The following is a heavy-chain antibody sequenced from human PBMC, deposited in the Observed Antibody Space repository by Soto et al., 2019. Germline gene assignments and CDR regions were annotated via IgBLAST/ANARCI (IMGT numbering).Heavy chain of an antibody. D-gene: IGHD1-1*01. Sequence: PGGSLRLSCAASGFTFRSFPMHWVRQAPGKGLEWVAFISSDVNNKYYADSVKGRFTISRDNSKNTLFLQMNTLKADDTAVYYCARDNWNSYWGQGTLVTVSS. J-gene: IGHJ4*02. CDR2: ISSDVNNK. CDR1: GFTFRSFP. CDR3: ARDNWNSY. V-gene: IGHV3-30-3*01.